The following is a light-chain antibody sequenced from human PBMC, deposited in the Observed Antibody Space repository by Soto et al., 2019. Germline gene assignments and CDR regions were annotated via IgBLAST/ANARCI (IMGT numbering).Light chain of an antibody. CDR3: KQYDTYSRT. J-gene: IGKJ1*01. Sequence: DIQMTQSPSTLSASVGYRVTLIWRASQSINTWLAWYQQKPGKAPKLLIYDASSLRSGVPSRFTGRGSGTEFTLTISSLQTDDFATYYCKQYDTYSRTFGKGTKVDIK. CDR2: DAS. V-gene: IGKV1-5*02. CDR1: QSINTW.